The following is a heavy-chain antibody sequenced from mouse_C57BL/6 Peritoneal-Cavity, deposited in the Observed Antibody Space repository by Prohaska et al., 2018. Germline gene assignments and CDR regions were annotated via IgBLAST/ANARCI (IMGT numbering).Heavy chain of an antibody. CDR2: ILPSDSDT. V-gene: IGHV1-74*01. CDR1: GYTFTSHW. CDR3: ARVYDGYLYAMDY. Sequence: GDELVKPGASVKGSCQASGYTFTSHWIHWVKQRPGQGLEWIGRILPSDSDTNYNQKFKDKATLTIDKSSRTAYMQLSSLTSEDSAVYNCARVYDGYLYAMDYWGQGTSVNVSS. D-gene: IGHD2-3*01. J-gene: IGHJ4*01.